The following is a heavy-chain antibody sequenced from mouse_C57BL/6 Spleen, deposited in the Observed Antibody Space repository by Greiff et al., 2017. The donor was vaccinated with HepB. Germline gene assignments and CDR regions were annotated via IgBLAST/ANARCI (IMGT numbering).Heavy chain of an antibody. D-gene: IGHD1-1*01. Sequence: EVKVVESGGGLVKPGGSLKLSCAASGFTFSDYGMHWVRQAPEKGLEWVAYISSGSSTIYYADTVKGRFTISRDNAKNTLFLQMTSLRSEDTAMYYCARRYHYGLDYWGQGTTLTVSS. CDR2: ISSGSSTI. J-gene: IGHJ2*01. V-gene: IGHV5-17*01. CDR1: GFTFSDYG. CDR3: ARRYHYGLDY.